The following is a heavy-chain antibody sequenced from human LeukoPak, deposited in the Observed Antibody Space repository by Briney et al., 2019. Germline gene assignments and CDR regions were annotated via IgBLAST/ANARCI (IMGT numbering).Heavy chain of an antibody. CDR3: ARDGFFGVVIIDRADAFDI. CDR1: GFTFSSYS. D-gene: IGHD3-3*01. J-gene: IGHJ3*02. CDR2: ISSSSSYI. Sequence: GGSLRLSSAASGFTFSSYSMNWVRQAPGKGLEWVSSISSSSSYIYYADSVKGRFTISRDNAKNSLYLQMNSLRAEDTAVYYCARDGFFGVVIIDRADAFDIWGQGTMVTVSS. V-gene: IGHV3-21*01.